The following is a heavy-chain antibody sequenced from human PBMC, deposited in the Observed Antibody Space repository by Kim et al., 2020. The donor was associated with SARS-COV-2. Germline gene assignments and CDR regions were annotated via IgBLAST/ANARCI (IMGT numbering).Heavy chain of an antibody. CDR2: ISSNGGST. CDR1: GFTFSSYA. J-gene: IGHJ4*02. CDR3: ARTLLWFGGGFDY. Sequence: GGSLRLSCAASGFTFSSYAMHWVRQAPGKGLEYVSAISSNGGSTYYANSVKGRFTISRDNSKNTLYLKMGSLRAEDMAVYYCARTLLWFGGGFDYWGQGTLVTVSS. D-gene: IGHD3-10*01. V-gene: IGHV3-64*01.